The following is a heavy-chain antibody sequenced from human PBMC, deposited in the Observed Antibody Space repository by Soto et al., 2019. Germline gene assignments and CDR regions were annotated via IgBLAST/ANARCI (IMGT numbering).Heavy chain of an antibody. CDR3: AREIGAYGYGQGY. D-gene: IGHD5-18*01. V-gene: IGHV4-4*07. CDR1: GGSSNSDW. J-gene: IGHJ4*02. Sequence: SETLSLTCSVSGGSSNSDWWSWIRQPAGKGLEWIGRVYSSGTTDYNPSLNSRATMSVETSKNQFSLKLSSVTAADRAVYYCAREIGAYGYGQGYRGQGISVTVSS. CDR2: VYSSGTT.